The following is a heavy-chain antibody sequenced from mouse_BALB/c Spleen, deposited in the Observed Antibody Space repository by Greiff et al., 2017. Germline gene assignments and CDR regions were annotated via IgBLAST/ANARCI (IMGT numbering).Heavy chain of an antibody. D-gene: IGHD2-1*01. CDR1: GFSLTGYG. Sequence: QVQLKESGPGLVAPSQSLSITCTVSGFSLTGYGVNWVRQPPGKGLEWLGMIWGDGSTDYNSALKSRLSISKDNSKSQVFLKMNSLQTYDTARYYCARDHYYGKGWFAYWGQGTLVTVSA. V-gene: IGHV2-6-7*01. J-gene: IGHJ3*01. CDR3: ARDHYYGKGWFAY. CDR2: IWGDGST.